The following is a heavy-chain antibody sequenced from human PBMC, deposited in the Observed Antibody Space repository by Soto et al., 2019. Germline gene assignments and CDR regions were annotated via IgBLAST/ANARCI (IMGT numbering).Heavy chain of an antibody. J-gene: IGHJ4*02. V-gene: IGHV3-48*03. CDR2: INSRGSTT. D-gene: IGHD5-12*01. CDR3: ARYDGYSGYSIDY. CDR1: GFTFSSFE. Sequence: PGGSLRLSCGAFGFTFSSFEMNWVRQAPLKGPEWLSFINSRGSTTYYADSVRGRFTISRDNAKNLVFLQMNSLRAEDTAVYYCARYDGYSGYSIDYWGQGNLVTVSS.